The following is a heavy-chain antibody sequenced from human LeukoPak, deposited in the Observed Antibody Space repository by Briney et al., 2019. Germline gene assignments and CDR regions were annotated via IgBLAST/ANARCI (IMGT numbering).Heavy chain of an antibody. CDR3: AKGATYYDFWSGPYYYYYMDV. CDR2: ISGSGGST. CDR1: GFTFSSYA. J-gene: IGHJ6*03. D-gene: IGHD3-3*01. V-gene: IGHV3-23*01. Sequence: GGSLRLSCAASGFTFSSYAMSWVRQAPGKGLEWVSAISGSGGSTYYADSVKGRFTISRDNSKNTLYLQMNSLRAEDTAVYYCAKGATYYDFWSGPYYYYYMDVWGKGTTVTVSS.